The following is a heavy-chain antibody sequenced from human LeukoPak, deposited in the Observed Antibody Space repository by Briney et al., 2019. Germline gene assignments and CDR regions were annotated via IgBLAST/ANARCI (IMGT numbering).Heavy chain of an antibody. D-gene: IGHD6-13*01. Sequence: PGRSLRLSCAASGFTFDDYAMHWVRQAPGKGLEWVSGISWNSGSIGYADSVKGRFTISRDNAKNSLYLRMNSLRAEDTALYYCAKAGGIAAAASFDYWGQGTLVTVSS. V-gene: IGHV3-9*01. CDR2: ISWNSGSI. CDR1: GFTFDDYA. CDR3: AKAGGIAAAASFDY. J-gene: IGHJ4*02.